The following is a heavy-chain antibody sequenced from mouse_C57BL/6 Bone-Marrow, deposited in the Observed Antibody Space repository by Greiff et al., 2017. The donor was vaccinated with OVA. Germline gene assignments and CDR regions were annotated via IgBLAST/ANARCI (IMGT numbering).Heavy chain of an antibody. CDR2: IRNKAHGYTT. V-gene: IGHV7-4*01. CDR1: GFTFTDYY. Sequence: EVKVVESGGGLVQPGASLRLSCAASGFTFTDYYMSWVRQPPGKAPEWLALIRNKAHGYTTAYTASFKCRFTTSRYNSPNILNLQMNTLRAEDSATDDCIKGGGYGSSLSYWGQGTPVTVSA. CDR3: IKGGGYGSSLSY. D-gene: IGHD1-1*01. J-gene: IGHJ3*01.